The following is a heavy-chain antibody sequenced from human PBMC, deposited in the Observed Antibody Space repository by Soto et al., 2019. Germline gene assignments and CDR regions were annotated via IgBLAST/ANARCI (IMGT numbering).Heavy chain of an antibody. Sequence: ASVKVSCKASGYTFTSYGISWVRQAPGQGLEWMGWISAYNGNTNYAQKLQGRVTMTTDTSTSTAYMELRSLRSDDTAVYYYARHGQRHGDYDYYYYGIDVWGQGTTVTVSS. CDR2: ISAYNGNT. CDR1: GYTFTSYG. J-gene: IGHJ6*02. V-gene: IGHV1-18*01. D-gene: IGHD4-17*01. CDR3: ARHGQRHGDYDYYYYGIDV.